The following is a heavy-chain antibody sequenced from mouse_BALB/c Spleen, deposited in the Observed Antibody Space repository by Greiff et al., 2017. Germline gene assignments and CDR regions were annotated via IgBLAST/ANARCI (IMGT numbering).Heavy chain of an antibody. J-gene: IGHJ4*01. D-gene: IGHD2-4*01. CDR2: ISTYYGNT. V-gene: IGHV1-67*01. Sequence: VQLQQSGPELVRPGVSVKISCKGSGYTFTDYAMHWVKQSHAKSLEWIGVISTYYGNTNYNQKFKGKATMTVDKSSSTAYMELARLTSEDSAIYYCARGDYDDAMDYWGQGTSVTVSS. CDR1: GYTFTDYA. CDR3: ARGDYDDAMDY.